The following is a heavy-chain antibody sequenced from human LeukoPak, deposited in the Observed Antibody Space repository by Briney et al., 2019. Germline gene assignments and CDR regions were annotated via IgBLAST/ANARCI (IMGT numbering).Heavy chain of an antibody. CDR3: AKAVRYSYGYVDY. CDR2: ISGSGGST. V-gene: IGHV3-23*01. CDR1: GFTFSSYG. J-gene: IGHJ4*02. Sequence: TGGSLRLSCAASGFTFSSYGMSWVRQAPGKGLEWVSAISGSGGSTYYADSVKGRFTISRDNSKNTLYLQMNSLRAEDTAVYYCAKAVRYSYGYVDYWGQETLVTVSS. D-gene: IGHD5-18*01.